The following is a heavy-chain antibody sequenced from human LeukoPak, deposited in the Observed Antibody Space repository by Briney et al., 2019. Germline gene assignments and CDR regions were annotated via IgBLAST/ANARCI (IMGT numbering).Heavy chain of an antibody. CDR3: ARHYGSGSNWFGP. CDR2: IYYSGST. Sequence: SETLSLTCTVSGGSISSYYWSWIRQPPGKGLEWIGYIYYSGSTNYNPSLKSRVTISVDTSKNQFSLKLSSVTAADTAVYYCARHYGSGSNWFGPWGQGSLVTVSS. J-gene: IGHJ5*02. V-gene: IGHV4-59*08. CDR1: GGSISSYY. D-gene: IGHD3-10*01.